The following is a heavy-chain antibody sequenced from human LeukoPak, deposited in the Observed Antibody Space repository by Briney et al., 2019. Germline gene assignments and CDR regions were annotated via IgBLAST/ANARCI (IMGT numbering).Heavy chain of an antibody. J-gene: IGHJ3*02. D-gene: IGHD3-16*01. CDR2: INPNSGGT. CDR3: ARDETTPETYTARDDAFDI. Sequence: ASMKVSCKASGYTFTAYYMHWVRQAPGQGLEWMGWINPNSGGTNYAQKFQGRVTMTRDTSISTAYMEISRLRSDDTAVYYCARDETTPETYTARDDAFDIWGQGTTVTVSS. CDR1: GYTFTAYY. V-gene: IGHV1-2*02.